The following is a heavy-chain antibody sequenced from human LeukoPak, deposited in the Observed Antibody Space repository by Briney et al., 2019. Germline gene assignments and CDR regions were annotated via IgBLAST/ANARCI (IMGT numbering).Heavy chain of an antibody. D-gene: IGHD5-18*01. Sequence: GGSLRLSCAASGFTFSSYEMNWVRQAPGKGLEWVSYISSSGSTIYYADSVKGRFTISRDNAKNSLYLRMNSLRAEDTAVYYCARVSQLWPYYFDYWGQGTLVTVSS. V-gene: IGHV3-48*03. CDR2: ISSSGSTI. CDR1: GFTFSSYE. J-gene: IGHJ4*02. CDR3: ARVSQLWPYYFDY.